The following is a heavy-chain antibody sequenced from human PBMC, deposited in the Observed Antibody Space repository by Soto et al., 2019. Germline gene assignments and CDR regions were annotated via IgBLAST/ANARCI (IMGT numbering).Heavy chain of an antibody. J-gene: IGHJ4*02. CDR1: GDSFTSYW. D-gene: IGHD5-12*01. CDR3: SSLKKGGYDKGGLV. CDR2: IDPSDSYT. V-gene: IGHV5-10-1*01. Sequence: VESLKISCKGSGDSFTSYWISWVRQMPGKGLEWMGRIDPSDSYTNYSPSFQGHVTISADKSISTAYLQWSSLKASDTAMYYCSSLKKGGYDKGGLVWGQGTLVTVSS.